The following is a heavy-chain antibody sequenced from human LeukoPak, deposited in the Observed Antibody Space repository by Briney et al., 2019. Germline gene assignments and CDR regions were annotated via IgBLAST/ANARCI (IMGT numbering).Heavy chain of an antibody. CDR1: RFTFSSYS. CDR2: IISISSYI. D-gene: IGHD3-3*01. CDR3: ARGFQGYYDFWSGSEGFDY. J-gene: IGHJ4*02. Sequence: GGSLRLSCAASRFTFSSYSMNWVRQAPGKGLEWVSSIISISSYIYYADSVKGGFTLSRDNAKNSLYLQMNSLRAEDTAVYYCARGFQGYYDFWSGSEGFDYWGQGTLVTVSS. V-gene: IGHV3-21*01.